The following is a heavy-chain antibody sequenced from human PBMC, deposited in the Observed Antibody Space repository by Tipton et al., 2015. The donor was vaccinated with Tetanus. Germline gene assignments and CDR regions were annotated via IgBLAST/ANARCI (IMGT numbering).Heavy chain of an antibody. CDR2: FFPGDSES. Sequence: QSGAEVKRPGESLKISCQGSGYNFNLYWIAWVRQMPGKGLEWMGIFFPGDSESRYSPSFQGQVTMSGDNSIRPAYLQWNSLRASDTATYYCAKVSAPGTIATGNFDYWGQGTPVTVSS. V-gene: IGHV5-51*01. CDR1: GYNFNLYW. CDR3: AKVSAPGTIATGNFDY. D-gene: IGHD1-1*01. J-gene: IGHJ4*02.